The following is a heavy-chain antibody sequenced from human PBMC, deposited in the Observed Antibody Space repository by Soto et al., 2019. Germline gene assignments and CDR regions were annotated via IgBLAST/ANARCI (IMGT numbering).Heavy chain of an antibody. Sequence: QVQLVESGGGVVQPGRSLRLSCAASGFTFSSYGMHWVRQAPGKGLEWVAVIWYDGSNKYYADSVKGRFTISRDNSKNTLQLAMIGLRAEYTSVYYCARERSPRDAAGTRVAFDIWGEGTKVAVSS. V-gene: IGHV3-33*01. CDR1: GFTFSSYG. CDR2: IWYDGSNK. J-gene: IGHJ3*02. D-gene: IGHD6-13*01. CDR3: ARERSPRDAAGTRVAFDI.